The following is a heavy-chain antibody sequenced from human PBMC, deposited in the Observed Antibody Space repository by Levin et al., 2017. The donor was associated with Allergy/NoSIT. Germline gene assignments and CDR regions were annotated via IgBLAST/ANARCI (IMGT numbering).Heavy chain of an antibody. V-gene: IGHV3-9*01. CDR1: GFTFDDYA. J-gene: IGHJ3*02. CDR2: ISWNSGSI. Sequence: TGGSLRLSCAASGFTFDDYAMHWVRQAPGKGLEWVSGISWNSGSIGYADSVKGRFTISRDNAKNSLYLQMNSLRAEDTALYYCAKDWSSNFLYYYGSGDDAFDIWGQGTMVTVSS. D-gene: IGHD3-10*01. CDR3: AKDWSSNFLYYYGSGDDAFDI.